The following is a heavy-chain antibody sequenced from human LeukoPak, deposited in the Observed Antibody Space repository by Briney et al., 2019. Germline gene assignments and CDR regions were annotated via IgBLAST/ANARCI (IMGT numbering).Heavy chain of an antibody. D-gene: IGHD6-19*01. J-gene: IGHJ4*02. CDR2: INHSGST. Sequence: PSETLSLTCAVYGESFSTYYWSWIRQPPGKGLEWIGEINHSGSTNYNPSLKSRVTMSVDTSKNHFSLKLSSVTAADTAVYYCARAGGSVGWYGTIDSWGQGTLVTVSS. CDR1: GESFSTYY. V-gene: IGHV4-34*01. CDR3: ARAGGSVGWYGTIDS.